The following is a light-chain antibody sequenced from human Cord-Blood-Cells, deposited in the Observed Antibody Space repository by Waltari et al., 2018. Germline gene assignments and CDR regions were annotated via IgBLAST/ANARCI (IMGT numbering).Light chain of an antibody. CDR3: QQYNSYPYT. CDR1: QSISSW. J-gene: IGKJ2*01. Sequence: DIQMTQSPSTLSASVGDRVTITCRASQSISSWLGWYQQKPGKAPKLLIYKASSLESGVPSRFSGRGSGTEFTLTISSLQPDDFATYYCQQYNSYPYTFGQGTKLEIK. V-gene: IGKV1-5*03. CDR2: KAS.